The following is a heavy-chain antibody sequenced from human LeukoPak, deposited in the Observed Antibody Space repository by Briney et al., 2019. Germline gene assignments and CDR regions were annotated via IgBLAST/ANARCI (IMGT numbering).Heavy chain of an antibody. D-gene: IGHD5-12*01. CDR1: GYTFTSYD. CDR2: MNPNSGNT. V-gene: IGHV1-8*03. Sequence: ASVKVSCKASGYTFTSYDINWVRQATGQGLEWMGWMNPNSGNTGYAQKFQGRVTIARNTSISTAYMELSSLRSEDTAVYYCARGTWMSAPGNIWGQGTVVTVSS. J-gene: IGHJ3*02. CDR3: ARGTWMSAPGNI.